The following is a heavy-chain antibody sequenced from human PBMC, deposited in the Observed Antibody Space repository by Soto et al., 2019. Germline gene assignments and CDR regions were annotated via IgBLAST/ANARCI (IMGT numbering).Heavy chain of an antibody. D-gene: IGHD2-2*01. CDR1: GGSFSCYY. CDR2: INHSGST. J-gene: IGHJ6*03. V-gene: IGHV4-34*01. CDR3: ARAPRDIVVVPAPRTYYYYMDV. Sequence: SETLSLTCAVYGGSFSCYYWSWIRQPPGKGLEWIGEINHSGSTNYNPSLKSRVTISVDTSKNQFSLKLSSVTAADTAVYYCARAPRDIVVVPAPRTYYYYMDVWGKGTTVTVSS.